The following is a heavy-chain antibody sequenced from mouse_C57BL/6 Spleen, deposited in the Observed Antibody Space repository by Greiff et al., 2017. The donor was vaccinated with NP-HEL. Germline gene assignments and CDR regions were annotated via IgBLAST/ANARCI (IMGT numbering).Heavy chain of an antibody. D-gene: IGHD2-10*01. CDR1: GYTFTDYY. CDR3: AGLLGFAY. Sequence: VQLQQSGPELVKPGASVKISCKASGYTFTDYYMNWVKQSHGKSLEWIGDINPNNGGTSYNQKFKGKATLTVDKSSSTAYMELRSLTSEDSAVYYCAGLLGFAYWGQGTLVTVSA. J-gene: IGHJ3*01. CDR2: INPNNGGT. V-gene: IGHV1-26*01.